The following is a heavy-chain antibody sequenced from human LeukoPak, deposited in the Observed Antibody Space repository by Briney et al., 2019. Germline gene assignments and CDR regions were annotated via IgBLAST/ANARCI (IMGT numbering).Heavy chain of an antibody. J-gene: IGHJ4*02. V-gene: IGHV3-7*01. CDR3: ARLGGSYYTY. Sequence: GGSLRLSCVASGFASSSYWMSWVRQAPGKGLEWVANIKQDGGEKYYVDSVKGRFTNSRDNAKNSLFLQMNSLRVEDTAVYYCARLGGSYYTYWGQGTLVTVSS. CDR2: IKQDGGEK. D-gene: IGHD1-26*01. CDR1: GFASSSYW.